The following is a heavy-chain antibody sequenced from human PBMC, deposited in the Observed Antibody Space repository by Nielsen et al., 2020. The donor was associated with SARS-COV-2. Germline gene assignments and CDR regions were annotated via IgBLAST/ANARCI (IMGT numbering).Heavy chain of an antibody. CDR1: GGAISSYY. Sequence: SETLSLTCTVSGGAISSYYWSWIRRPPGKGLEWIGNMYYSGNTNYNPSLKSRVTISVDTSKNQLSLKLSSVTAADTAVYYCARGTTHDYFDYWGQGTLVTVSS. J-gene: IGHJ4*02. CDR3: ARGTTHDYFDY. D-gene: IGHD4-17*01. V-gene: IGHV4-59*01. CDR2: MYYSGNT.